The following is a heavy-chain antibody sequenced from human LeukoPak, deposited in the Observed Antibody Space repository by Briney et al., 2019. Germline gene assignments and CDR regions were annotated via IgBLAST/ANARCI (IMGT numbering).Heavy chain of an antibody. V-gene: IGHV3-23*01. D-gene: IGHD5-12*01. CDR3: AKGTYRGYDVDY. CDR2: ISGRGGRT. Sequence: GESLSLSCAPSGFTFSIYAMRWARQAPEEGLEWVSAISGRGGRTYYADSVKGRFTNSRDNSKNTLYLQINSLRAEDTAVYYCAKGTYRGYDVDYWGQGTLVTVSS. CDR1: GFTFSIYA. J-gene: IGHJ4*02.